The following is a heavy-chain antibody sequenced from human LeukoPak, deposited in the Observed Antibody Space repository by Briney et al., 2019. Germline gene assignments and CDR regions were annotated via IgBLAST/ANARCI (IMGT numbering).Heavy chain of an antibody. J-gene: IGHJ4*02. CDR2: IYTSGST. CDR3: ARGWDYDNSEPHDY. Sequence: SETLSLTCTVSGGSISSYYWSWIRQPAGKGLEWIGRIYTSGSTNYNPSLKSRVTMSVDTSKNQFSLKLSSVTAADTAVYYCARGWDYDNSEPHDYWGQGTLVTVSS. V-gene: IGHV4-4*07. CDR1: GGSISSYY. D-gene: IGHD3-22*01.